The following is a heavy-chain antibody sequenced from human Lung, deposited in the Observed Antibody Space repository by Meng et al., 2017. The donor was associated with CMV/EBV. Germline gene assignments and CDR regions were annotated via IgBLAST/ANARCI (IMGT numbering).Heavy chain of an antibody. CDR3: ARDGTLSPYSSYYGLDV. CDR2: INQDGNEE. CDR1: GFTFSSYW. J-gene: IGHJ6*02. Sequence: GGSXRLXCAASGFTFSSYWMSWVRQAPGKGLEWVANINQDGNEEYYVDSLKGRFTISRDNAKNSLYLQMTSLRAEDTAVYHCARDGTLSPYSSYYGLDVXGQGTTVTVSS. V-gene: IGHV3-7*01.